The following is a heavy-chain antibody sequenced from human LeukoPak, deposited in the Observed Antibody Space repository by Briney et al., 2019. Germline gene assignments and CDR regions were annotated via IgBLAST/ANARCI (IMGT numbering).Heavy chain of an antibody. V-gene: IGHV1-69*01. CDR1: GGTFSSYA. Sequence: VASVKVSCKASGGTFSSYAISWVRQAPGQGLEWMGGIIPIFGTANYAQKFQGRVTITADESTSTAYMELSSLRSEDTAVYYCARDRCCSGGSCYDAFDIWGQGTMVTVSS. CDR2: IIPIFGTA. D-gene: IGHD2-15*01. J-gene: IGHJ3*02. CDR3: ARDRCCSGGSCYDAFDI.